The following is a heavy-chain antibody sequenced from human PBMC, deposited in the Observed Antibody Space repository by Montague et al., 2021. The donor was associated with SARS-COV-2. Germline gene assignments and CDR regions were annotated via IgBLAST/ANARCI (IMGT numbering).Heavy chain of an antibody. J-gene: IGHJ4*02. CDR3: VRPLWFGDSDYYFDS. Sequence: SLRLSCAASGFTFRSYWMHWVRQVPGRGLVWASRIRPDGTSTHYAASVKGRFVISRDSAKNTLSLEMTNLRVDDTAIYYCVRPLWFGDSDYYFDSWGQGTLVSVSS. CDR1: GFTFRSYW. CDR2: IRPDGTST. V-gene: IGHV3-74*01. D-gene: IGHD3-10*01.